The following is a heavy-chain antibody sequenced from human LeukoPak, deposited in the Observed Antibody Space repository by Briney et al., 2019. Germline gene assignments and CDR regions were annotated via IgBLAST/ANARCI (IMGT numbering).Heavy chain of an antibody. V-gene: IGHV4-59*01. CDR3: AKRPYDSNHIDY. J-gene: IGHJ4*02. Sequence: SETLSLTCTVSGGSISSYYWSWIRQPPGKGLDWIGYIYYSGSTNYNPSLRSRGTISVDTSKNQFSLHLRSVPAADTAVHYCAKRPYDSNHIDYWAQGTLVPVSS. CDR1: GGSISSYY. D-gene: IGHD3-22*01. CDR2: IYYSGST.